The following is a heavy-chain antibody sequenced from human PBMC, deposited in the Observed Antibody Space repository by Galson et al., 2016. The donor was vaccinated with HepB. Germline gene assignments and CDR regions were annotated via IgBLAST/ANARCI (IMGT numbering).Heavy chain of an antibody. J-gene: IGHJ6*02. CDR1: GGTFSSYA. Sequence: SVKVSCKASGGTFSSYAISWVRQAPGQGLEWMGGIIPIFGTANYAQKFQGRVTITADESTRTAYMELGSLRSEDTAVYYCARSIRNLGELSLYYYYGMDVWGQGTTVTVSS. D-gene: IGHD3-16*02. CDR2: IIPIFGTA. V-gene: IGHV1-69*13. CDR3: ARSIRNLGELSLYYYYGMDV.